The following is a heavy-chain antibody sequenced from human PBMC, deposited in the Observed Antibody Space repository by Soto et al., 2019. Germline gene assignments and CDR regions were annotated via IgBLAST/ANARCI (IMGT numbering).Heavy chain of an antibody. Sequence: GASVKVSCKASGYTFTGYYMHWVRQAPGQGLEWMGWINPNSGGTNYAQKFQGRVTMTRDTSISTAYMELSRLGSDDTAVYYCARVVGVEMATIWPDDAFDIWGQGTMVTVSS. D-gene: IGHD5-12*01. CDR2: INPNSGGT. CDR3: ARVVGVEMATIWPDDAFDI. J-gene: IGHJ3*02. CDR1: GYTFTGYY. V-gene: IGHV1-2*02.